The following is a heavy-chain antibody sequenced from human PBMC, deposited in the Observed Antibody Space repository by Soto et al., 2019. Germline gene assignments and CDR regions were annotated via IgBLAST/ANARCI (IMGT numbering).Heavy chain of an antibody. CDR3: SRVHSNNHNDYLPGWLDQ. J-gene: IGHJ5*02. V-gene: IGHV4-31*06. CDR2: VYSSGNT. Sequence: ILSFACSVSGVSISSGNSHWNWILQHPGRGLEWIGPVYSSGNTYYSPALMSRLLISTDTSKNRLSLTLTSVTAADTAVYNCSRVHSNNHNDYLPGWLDQWGRGNLVTASS. D-gene: IGHD1-1*01. CDR1: GVSISSGNSH.